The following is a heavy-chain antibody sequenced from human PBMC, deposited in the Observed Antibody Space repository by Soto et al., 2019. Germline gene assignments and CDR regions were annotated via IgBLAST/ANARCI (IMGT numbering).Heavy chain of an antibody. D-gene: IGHD5-12*01. CDR3: ARGTRSNSGYDSDC. CDR2: IPNTGTT. CDR1: GRYIRSGD. J-gene: IGHJ4*02. Sequence: SETQSLTCTVSGRYIRSGDWSLLRQSPGKGLGWIGHIPNTGTTNYGPSLKRRVFMSVDTSKTQISLKVSSVNAADTAVYYCARGTRSNSGYDSDCWGQGTMVTVSS. V-gene: IGHV4-59*01.